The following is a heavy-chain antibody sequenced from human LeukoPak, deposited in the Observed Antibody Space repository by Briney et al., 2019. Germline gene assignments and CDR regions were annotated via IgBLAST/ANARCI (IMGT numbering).Heavy chain of an antibody. J-gene: IGHJ3*02. D-gene: IGHD3-16*01. V-gene: IGHV3-21*01. CDR3: ARADLINDAFDI. CDR2: ISSSGSYI. Sequence: GGSLRLSCAASGFTFSSYSMNWVRQAPGKGLEWGSSISSSGSYIFYADSVKGRFTISRDNAKNSLSLQMNSLRAEDTAVYFCARADLINDAFDIWGQGTMVTVSS. CDR1: GFTFSSYS.